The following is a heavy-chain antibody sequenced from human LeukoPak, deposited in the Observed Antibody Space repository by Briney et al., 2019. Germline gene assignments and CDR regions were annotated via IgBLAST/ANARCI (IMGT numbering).Heavy chain of an antibody. CDR3: ARSDSSGPARGIQH. CDR2: IYPGDSDI. V-gene: IGHV5-51*01. CDR1: GYNFTNYW. D-gene: IGHD3-22*01. J-gene: IGHJ1*01. Sequence: GESLKISCKGSGYNFTNYWIDWVRQMPGKGLDWMGIIYPGDSDIRYSPSFQGQVTISADKSISTAYLKWSSLKASDTAMYYCARSDSSGPARGIQHWGQGTLVTVSS.